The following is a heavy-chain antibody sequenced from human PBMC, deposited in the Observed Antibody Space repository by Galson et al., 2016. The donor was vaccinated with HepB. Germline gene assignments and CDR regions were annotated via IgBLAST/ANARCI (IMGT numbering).Heavy chain of an antibody. Sequence: SLRLSCAASGFSLGNYWMNWARQAPGKGLEWLANIKKDGSEINYVDSVKGRCTISRDNAKNSLLLQMNTLRVEDTAVYYCTREFDLWGRGTQVTVSS. CDR2: IKKDGSEI. CDR3: TREFDL. J-gene: IGHJ2*01. V-gene: IGHV3-7*04. CDR1: GFSLGNYW.